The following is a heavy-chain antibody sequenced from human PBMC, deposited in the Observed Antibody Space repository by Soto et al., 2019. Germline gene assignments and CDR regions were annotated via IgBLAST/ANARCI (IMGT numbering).Heavy chain of an antibody. V-gene: IGHV1-69*11. CDR1: GGTFSSSG. J-gene: IGHJ6*02. CDR3: ARWPQHRYTAAPYAVDV. D-gene: IGHD3-16*02. CDR2: IVPSLDTT. Sequence: QVHLVQSGTEVKKPGSSVKVSCKASGGTFSSSGFSWVRQAPGQGLEWMGMIVPSLDTTNYAQKFQARVTITADEVTSTAYMELRSLRSEDTAVYYCARWPQHRYTAAPYAVDVWGQGTRVIVSS.